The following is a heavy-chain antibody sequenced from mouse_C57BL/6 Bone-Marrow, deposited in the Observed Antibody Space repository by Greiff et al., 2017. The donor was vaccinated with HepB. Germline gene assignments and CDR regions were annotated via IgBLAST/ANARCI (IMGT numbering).Heavy chain of an antibody. Sequence: VQLQQPGAELVRPGSSVKLSCKASGYTFTSYWMHWVKQRPIQGLEWIGNIDPSDSETHYNQKFKDKATLTVDKSSSTAYMQLSSLTSEDSAVYYCARRRIITTVVATRYFDVWGTGTTVTVSS. CDR3: ARRRIITTVVATRYFDV. J-gene: IGHJ1*03. CDR1: GYTFTSYW. V-gene: IGHV1-52*01. D-gene: IGHD1-1*01. CDR2: IDPSDSET.